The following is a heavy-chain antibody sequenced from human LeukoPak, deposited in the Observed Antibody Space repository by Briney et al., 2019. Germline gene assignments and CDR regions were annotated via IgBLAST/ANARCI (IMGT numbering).Heavy chain of an antibody. CDR2: ISPYTGDR. V-gene: IGHV1-18*01. CDR1: GYTFTDYT. CDR3: ARGGRNYLDY. D-gene: IGHD3-16*01. Sequence: GASVKRSCKTSGYTFTDYTLSRARRAPGHRYQCIGWISPYTGDRKYAESFYYSFTMPTDTSTYTYYLDLRGLTSDDTAIYYCARGGRNYLDYWGQGSLVTVAS. J-gene: IGHJ4*01.